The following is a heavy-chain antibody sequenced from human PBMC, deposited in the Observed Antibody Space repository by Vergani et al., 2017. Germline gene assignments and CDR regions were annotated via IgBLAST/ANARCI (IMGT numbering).Heavy chain of an antibody. CDR3: ARHGKQQLVNHYYYYMDV. J-gene: IGHJ6*03. CDR1: GGSFSTGGQS. D-gene: IGHD6-13*01. CDR2: IYTSGAT. V-gene: IGHV4-61*02. Sequence: QVQLQESGPGLVKPSQTLSLTCTVSGGSFSTGGQSWTWLRQSAGKGLEWIGRIYTSGATNYNPSLRSRAIMSVDASKKQFSLKLTSVTAADTAVYYCARHGKQQLVNHYYYYMDVWGKGTTVTVSS.